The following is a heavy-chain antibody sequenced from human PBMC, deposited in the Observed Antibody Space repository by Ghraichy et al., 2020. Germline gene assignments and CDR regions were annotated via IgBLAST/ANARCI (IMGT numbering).Heavy chain of an antibody. CDR1: GGSFSGYY. D-gene: IGHD3-9*01. V-gene: IGHV4-34*01. J-gene: IGHJ3*02. Sequence: GSLSLTCAVYGGSFSGYYWSWIRQPPGKGLEWIGEINHSGSTNYNPSLKSRVTISVDTSKNQFSLKLSSVTAADTAVYYCAGASVLRYFDWTHDAFDIWGQGTMVTVSS. CDR3: AGASVLRYFDWTHDAFDI. CDR2: INHSGST.